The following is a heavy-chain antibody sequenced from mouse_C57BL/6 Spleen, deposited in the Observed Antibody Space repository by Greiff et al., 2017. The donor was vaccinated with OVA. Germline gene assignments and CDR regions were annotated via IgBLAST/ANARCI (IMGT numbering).Heavy chain of an antibody. CDR1: GYTFTSYW. CDR2: IYPGSGST. Sequence: VKLMHPGAELVKPGASVKMSCKASGYTFTSYWITWVKQRPGQGLEWIGDIYPGSGSTNYNEKFKSKATLTVDTSSSTAYMQLSSLTSEDSAVYYCARSDGYPWFAYWGQGTLVTVSA. V-gene: IGHV1-55*01. J-gene: IGHJ3*01. CDR3: ARSDGYPWFAY. D-gene: IGHD2-3*01.